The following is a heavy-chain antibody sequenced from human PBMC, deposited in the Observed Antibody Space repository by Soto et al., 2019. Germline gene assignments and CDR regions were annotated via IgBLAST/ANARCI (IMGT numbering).Heavy chain of an antibody. Sequence: GGSLRLSCAASGFTFSSYSMNWVRQAPGKGLEWVSSISSSSSYIYYADSVKGRFTISRDNAKNSLYLQMNSLRAEDTAVYYCARPLAETDAFDIWGQGTMVTVS. CDR1: GFTFSSYS. V-gene: IGHV3-21*01. CDR2: ISSSSSYI. J-gene: IGHJ3*02. CDR3: ARPLAETDAFDI.